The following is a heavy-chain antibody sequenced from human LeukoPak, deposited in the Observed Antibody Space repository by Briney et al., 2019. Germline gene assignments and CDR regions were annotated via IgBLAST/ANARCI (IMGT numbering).Heavy chain of an antibody. V-gene: IGHV1-2*02. D-gene: IGHD3-22*01. CDR2: ISPNSGGT. Sequence: ASVKVSCKASGYTXTDYYIHWVRQAPGQGLQWMGWISPNSGGTKYAQKFQGRVTMTRDTSISAAYMELSSLTSDDTAVYYCARLADYDSSGYLSYWGQGTLVTVSS. CDR1: GYTXTDYY. J-gene: IGHJ4*02. CDR3: ARLADYDSSGYLSY.